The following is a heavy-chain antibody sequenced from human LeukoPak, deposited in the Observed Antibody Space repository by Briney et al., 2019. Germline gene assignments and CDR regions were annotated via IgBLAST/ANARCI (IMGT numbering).Heavy chain of an antibody. J-gene: IGHJ4*02. Sequence: PGGTLRLSCAASGFTFSSYGMSWVRQAPGKGLEWVSAISGSGGSTYYADSVKGRFTISRDNSKNTLYLQMNSLRAEDTAVYYCAKDLTTVTTYFDYWGQGTLVTVSS. CDR2: ISGSGGST. D-gene: IGHD4-17*01. CDR1: GFTFSSYG. CDR3: AKDLTTVTTYFDY. V-gene: IGHV3-23*01.